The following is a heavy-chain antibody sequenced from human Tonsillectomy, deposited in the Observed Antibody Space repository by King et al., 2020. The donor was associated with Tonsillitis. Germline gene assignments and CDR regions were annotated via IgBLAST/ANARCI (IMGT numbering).Heavy chain of an antibody. CDR1: GGTFSSYV. V-gene: IGHV1-69*04. J-gene: IGHJ4*02. Sequence: QLQLVQSGAEVKKPGSSVKVSCNASGGTFSSYVINWVRQAPGQGLEWMGMIIPVLVIANYAQKFQGRVTITADKSTSTAYMELSSLRSEDTAVYYCARFLSGTYSDYWGQGTLVTVSS. D-gene: IGHD3-3*01. CDR3: ARFLSGTYSDY. CDR2: IIPVLVIA.